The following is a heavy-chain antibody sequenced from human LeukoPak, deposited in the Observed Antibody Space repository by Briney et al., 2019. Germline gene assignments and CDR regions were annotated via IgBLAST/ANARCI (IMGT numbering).Heavy chain of an antibody. V-gene: IGHV3-49*03. CDR3: TRGKGDQGWF. D-gene: IGHD2-15*01. CDR2: IRSKAYGGIT. J-gene: IGHJ4*02. Sequence: GGSLRLSCTASGFTFDDYAMSWFRQAPGKGLEWVGFIRSKAYGGITEYAASVKGRFTISRDDSKNIAYLQMNSLKSEDTAVYYCTRGKGDQGWFWGQGTLVTVSS. CDR1: GFTFDDYA.